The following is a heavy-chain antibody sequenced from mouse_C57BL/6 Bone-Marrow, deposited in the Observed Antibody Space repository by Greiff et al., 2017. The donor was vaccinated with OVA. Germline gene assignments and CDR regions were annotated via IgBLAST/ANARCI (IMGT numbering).Heavy chain of an antibody. CDR1: GYTFTSYW. CDR3: SRTGTEWYFDV. CDR2: IDHYDSYY. J-gene: IGHJ1*03. D-gene: IGHD3-3*01. V-gene: IGHV1-69*01. Sequence: VKLQQPGAELVMPGASVKLSCKASGYTFTSYWMHWVKQRPGQGLEWIGEIDHYDSYYNYNQKFNGKSTLTVDKASSTAYMQLSSLTSEDSAVYYCSRTGTEWYFDVWGTGTTVTVSS.